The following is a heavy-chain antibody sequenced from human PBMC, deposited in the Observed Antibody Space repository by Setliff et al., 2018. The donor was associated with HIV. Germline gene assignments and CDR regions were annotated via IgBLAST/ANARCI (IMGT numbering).Heavy chain of an antibody. CDR3: AREGRISGYPHWFDP. CDR1: GYTFNSYA. D-gene: IGHD5-12*01. Sequence: ASVKVSCKASGYTFNSYAMHWVRQAPGQRPEWMGWINTGNGNTRHSQKFHGRVTITRDIPASTAYMELSSLRSEDTAVYYCAREGRISGYPHWFDPWGRGTQVTVSS. CDR2: INTGNGNT. V-gene: IGHV1-3*04. J-gene: IGHJ5*02.